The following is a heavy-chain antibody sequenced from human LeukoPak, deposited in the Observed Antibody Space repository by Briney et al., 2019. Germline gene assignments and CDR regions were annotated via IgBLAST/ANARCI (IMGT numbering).Heavy chain of an antibody. V-gene: IGHV1-2*02. J-gene: IGHJ4*02. CDR1: GYTFTGYY. CDR2: INPNSGGT. CDR3: ARDLGSLGQFDWFLGYYFDY. Sequence: ASAKVSCKASGYTFTGYYMHWVRQAPGQGLEWMGWINPNSGGTNYAQKFQGRVTMTRDTSISTAYMELSRLRSDDTAVYYCARDLGSLGQFDWFLGYYFDYWGQGTLVTVSS. D-gene: IGHD3-9*01.